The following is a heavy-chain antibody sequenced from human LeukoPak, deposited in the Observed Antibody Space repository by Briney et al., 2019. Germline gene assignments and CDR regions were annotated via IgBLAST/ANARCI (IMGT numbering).Heavy chain of an antibody. D-gene: IGHD2-15*01. J-gene: IGHJ4*02. V-gene: IGHV1-2*02. CDR3: ARDQAFVYCSGGTCYDDY. Sequence: ASVKVSCKASGYTFTGYYMHWVRQAPGQGLEWMGWINPNSGDTHYAQKFQGRVTMTRDTSINTAYMELSRLRSEDTAVYYCARDQAFVYCSGGTCYDDYWGQGSLVTVSS. CDR1: GYTFTGYY. CDR2: INPNSGDT.